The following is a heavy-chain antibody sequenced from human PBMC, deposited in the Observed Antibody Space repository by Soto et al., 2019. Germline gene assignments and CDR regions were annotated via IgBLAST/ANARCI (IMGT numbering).Heavy chain of an antibody. J-gene: IGHJ6*02. CDR3: ARVKQTYYDFWSGYYSWYYYYGMDV. CDR2: IKQDGSEK. CDR1: GFTFSSYW. V-gene: IGHV3-7*03. D-gene: IGHD3-3*01. Sequence: EVQLVESGGGLVQPGGSLRLSCAASGFTFSSYWMSWVRQAPGKGLEWVANIKQDGSEKYYVDSVKGRFTISRDNAKNSLSLQMNSLRAEDTAVYYCARVKQTYYDFWSGYYSWYYYYGMDVWGQGTTVTVSS.